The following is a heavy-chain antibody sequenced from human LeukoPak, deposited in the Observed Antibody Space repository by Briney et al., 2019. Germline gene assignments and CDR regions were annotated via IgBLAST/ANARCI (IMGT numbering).Heavy chain of an antibody. CDR1: GGSISSYY. V-gene: IGHV4-59*12. CDR2: IYYSGST. Sequence: SETLSLTCTVSGGSISSYYWSWIRQPPGKGLEWIGYIYYSGSTYYNPSLKSRVTISVDRSKNQFSLKLSSVTAADTAVYYCARGGYYDSSGYPMVDYWGQGTLVTVSS. D-gene: IGHD3-22*01. CDR3: ARGGYYDSSGYPMVDY. J-gene: IGHJ4*02.